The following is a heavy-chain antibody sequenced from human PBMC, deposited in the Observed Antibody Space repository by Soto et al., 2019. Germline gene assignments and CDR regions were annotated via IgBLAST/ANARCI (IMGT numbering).Heavy chain of an antibody. V-gene: IGHV1-69*12. CDR3: ASHPALYYYDSSGRGAWFDP. CDR1: GGTFSSYA. D-gene: IGHD3-22*01. J-gene: IGHJ5*02. Sequence: QVQLVQSRAEVKKPGSSVKVSCKASGGTFSSYAISWVRQAPGQGHEWVGGIIPIFGTANYAQKFQGRVTITADESTSTAYMELSSLRSEDTAVYYCASHPALYYYDSSGRGAWFDPWGQGTLVTVSS. CDR2: IIPIFGTA.